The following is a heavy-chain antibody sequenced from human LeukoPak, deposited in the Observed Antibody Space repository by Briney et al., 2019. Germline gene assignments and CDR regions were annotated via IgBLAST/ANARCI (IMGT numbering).Heavy chain of an antibody. CDR2: IYYSGST. CDR3: ARTLLWFGELPWFDP. D-gene: IGHD3-10*01. J-gene: IGHJ5*02. Sequence: SETLSLTCTVSGGSISSSSYYWSWIRQPPGKGLEWIGYIYYSGSTNYNPSLKSRVTISVDTSKNQFSLKLSSVTAADTAVYYCARTLLWFGELPWFDPWGQGTLVTVSS. V-gene: IGHV4-61*01. CDR1: GGSISSSSYY.